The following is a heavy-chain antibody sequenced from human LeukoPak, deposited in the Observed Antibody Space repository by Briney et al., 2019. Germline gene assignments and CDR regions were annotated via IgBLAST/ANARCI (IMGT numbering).Heavy chain of an antibody. CDR2: INSVGSST. V-gene: IGHV3-74*01. Sequence: PGGSLRLSCAASGFTFSSDWMHWVRQVPGKGLVWVSYINSVGSSTRYADSVKGRFTISRDNAKNTLYLQMNSLRVEDTAVYYCARVGYSYGFDNWGQRTLVTVSS. CDR1: GFTFSSDW. D-gene: IGHD5-18*01. CDR3: ARVGYSYGFDN. J-gene: IGHJ4*02.